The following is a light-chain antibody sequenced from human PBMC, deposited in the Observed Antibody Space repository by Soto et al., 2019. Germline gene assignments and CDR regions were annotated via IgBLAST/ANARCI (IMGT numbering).Light chain of an antibody. CDR1: QSVSSNY. J-gene: IGKJ1*01. CDR2: GAS. V-gene: IGKV3-20*01. Sequence: EIVLTQSPATLSLSPGERATLSCRASQSVSSNYLAWYQQRPGQAPRLLIFGASSRDTGIPDRFSGSGSETDFTLTISSLEPEDFAVYYCQQYGSSPRTFGQGTSVDVK. CDR3: QQYGSSPRT.